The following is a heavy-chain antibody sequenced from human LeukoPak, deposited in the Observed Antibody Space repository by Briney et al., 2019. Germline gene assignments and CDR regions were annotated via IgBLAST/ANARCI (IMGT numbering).Heavy chain of an antibody. D-gene: IGHD6-19*01. CDR1: GGSISSSSYY. V-gene: IGHV4-39*01. CDR3: ARSQWLVAIYYYYYMDV. J-gene: IGHJ6*03. CDR2: IYYSGST. Sequence: SETLSLTCTVSGGSISSSSYYWGWIRQPPGKGLEWIGSIYYSGSTYYNPSLKSRVTISVDTSKNQFSLKLSSVTAADTAVYYYARSQWLVAIYYYYYMDVWGKGTTVTVSS.